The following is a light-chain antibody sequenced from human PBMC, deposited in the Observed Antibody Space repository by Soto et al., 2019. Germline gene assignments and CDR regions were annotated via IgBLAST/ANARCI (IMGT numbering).Light chain of an antibody. J-gene: IGKJ2*01. V-gene: IGKV3-20*01. CDR3: QQYGRSPPFT. CDR1: QSVSSTY. Sequence: IVLTQSPGTLSLSPGERATLSCRASQSVSSTYIAWYQQNPGQAPRLLIYGASSRATGIPDRFSGSGSGTDFTLTISRLEPEDFAVYFCQQYGRSPPFTFGQGTKVGMK. CDR2: GAS.